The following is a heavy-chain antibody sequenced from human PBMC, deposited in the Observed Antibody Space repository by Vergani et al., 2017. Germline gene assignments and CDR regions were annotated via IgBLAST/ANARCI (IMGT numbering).Heavy chain of an antibody. J-gene: IGHJ4*02. CDR1: GFIFSSYS. CDR3: ARDRAAAGTDY. D-gene: IGHD6-13*01. V-gene: IGHV3-21*02. Sequence: QLVESGGGWVQPGGSLRLSCVVSGFIFSSYSMNLVRQAPGKGLEWVSSISSSSSYIYYADSVKGRFTISRDNAKNSLYLQMNSLRAEDTAVYYCARDRAAAGTDYWGQGTLVIVSS. CDR2: ISSSSSYI.